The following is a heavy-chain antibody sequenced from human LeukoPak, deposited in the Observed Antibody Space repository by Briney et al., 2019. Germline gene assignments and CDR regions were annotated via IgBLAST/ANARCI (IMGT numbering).Heavy chain of an antibody. V-gene: IGHV3-23*01. Sequence: PGGSLRLSCAASGFTFSNYAMNWVRLAPGKGLEWVSSITDDGAGTYYADSVRGRFTISRDNSKNTVYFQMNSLRVEDTAVYYCAKDVTMSGVNLMDVWGKGITVTVSS. CDR1: GFTFSNYA. CDR2: ITDDGAGT. J-gene: IGHJ6*03. CDR3: AKDVTMSGVNLMDV. D-gene: IGHD3-3*01.